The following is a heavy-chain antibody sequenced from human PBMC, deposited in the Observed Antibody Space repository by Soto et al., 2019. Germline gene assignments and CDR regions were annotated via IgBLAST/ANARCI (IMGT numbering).Heavy chain of an antibody. CDR1: GFTLSSNS. Sequence: GGSLRLSCAASGFTLSSNSMNWVRQAPGKGLDWVSYISSSSSTIYYADSVKGRFTISRDNAKNSLYLQMNSLRAEDTAVYYCARDSRDIVVVPFIYWGQGTLVTVSS. J-gene: IGHJ4*02. CDR3: ARDSRDIVVVPFIY. V-gene: IGHV3-48*01. CDR2: ISSSSSTI. D-gene: IGHD2-2*01.